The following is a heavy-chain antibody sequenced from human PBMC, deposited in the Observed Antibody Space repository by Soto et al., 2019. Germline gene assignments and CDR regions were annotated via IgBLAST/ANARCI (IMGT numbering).Heavy chain of an antibody. CDR3: ARDCTIFGADAFDI. CDR2: IYYRGST. D-gene: IGHD3-3*01. J-gene: IGHJ3*02. Sequence: QVQLQESGPGLVKTSETLSLTCTVSGGSISSYYWSWIRQPPGKGLEWIGYIYYRGSTNYNPSLKSRVTISLDTSKNQFSLKLSSVTAADTAVYYCARDCTIFGADAFDIWGQGTMVTVSS. CDR1: GGSISSYY. V-gene: IGHV4-59*01.